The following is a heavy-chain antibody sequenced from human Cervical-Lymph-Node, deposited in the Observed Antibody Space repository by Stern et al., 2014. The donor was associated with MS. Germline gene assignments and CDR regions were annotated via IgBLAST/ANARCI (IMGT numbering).Heavy chain of an antibody. V-gene: IGHV3-30*18. CDR3: AKQGGYGDFPSDWYFDL. J-gene: IGHJ2*01. D-gene: IGHD4-17*01. Sequence: VQLVESGGGVVQPGRSLRLSCAASGFTFSSYGMHWVRQAPGKGLEWVAVISYDGSNKSYADSVKGRFTISRDNSKNTLYLQMNSLRAEDTAVYYCAKQGGYGDFPSDWYFDLWGRGTLVTVSS. CDR2: ISYDGSNK. CDR1: GFTFSSYG.